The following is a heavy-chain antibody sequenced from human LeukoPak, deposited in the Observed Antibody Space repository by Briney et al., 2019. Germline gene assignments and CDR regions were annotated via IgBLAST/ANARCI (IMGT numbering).Heavy chain of an antibody. J-gene: IGHJ3*02. CDR2: IYHSGST. D-gene: IGHD3-22*01. CDR1: GGSISSGGYS. V-gene: IGHV4-30-2*01. CDR3: ARGYYDTDVAFDI. Sequence: SQTLSLTCAVSGGSISSGGYSWSWIRQPPGKGLEWIGYIYHSGSTYYNPSLKSRVTISVDTSKNQFSLKLSSVTAADTAVYYCARGYYDTDVAFDIWAKGQWSPSLQ.